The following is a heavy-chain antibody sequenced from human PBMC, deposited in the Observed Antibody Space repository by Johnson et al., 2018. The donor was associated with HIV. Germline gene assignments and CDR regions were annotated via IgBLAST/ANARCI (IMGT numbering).Heavy chain of an antibody. D-gene: IGHD3-22*01. J-gene: IGHJ3*02. CDR2: ISRNRGSI. CDR3: VRGRGTVVIWSDAFDI. Sequence: VQLVESGGGLVQPGRSLRLSCAASGFTFDDYAMHWVRQAPGTALDWVPGISRNRGSIGHADSGKGRFTISRDNAKNSLYLQMNSRRAEDTAVYFCVRGRGTVVIWSDAFDIWGQGTMVTVSS. V-gene: IGHV3-9*01. CDR1: GFTFDDYA.